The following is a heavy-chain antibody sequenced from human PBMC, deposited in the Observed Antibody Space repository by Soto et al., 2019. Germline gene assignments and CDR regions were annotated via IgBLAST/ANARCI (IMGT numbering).Heavy chain of an antibody. J-gene: IGHJ6*01. Sequence: ASVKVSCKASGYTFGTYGMHWVRQAPGQSLEWMGWLNGGTGQTRYSQRFQDRVIITRDTSASTGYMELSSLRSEDTAVYYCARGKGMEENYFYYGLDIWGQGTTVTVSS. V-gene: IGHV1-3*01. CDR2: LNGGTGQT. CDR1: GYTFGTYG. D-gene: IGHD1-1*01. CDR3: ARGKGMEENYFYYGLDI.